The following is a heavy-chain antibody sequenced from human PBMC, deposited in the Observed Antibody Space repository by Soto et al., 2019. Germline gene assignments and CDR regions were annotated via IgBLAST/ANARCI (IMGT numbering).Heavy chain of an antibody. Sequence: SETLSLTCTVSGGSINSGDYYWTWVRQPPGKGLEWIGNIFHSGSTYYTPSLQSRATISLDTSKNHFSLKLSSVTPADTAVYYCARDRYYGSGTYYNFYSGMDVWGQGTTVTVSS. J-gene: IGHJ6*02. CDR1: GGSINSGDYY. CDR2: IFHSGST. V-gene: IGHV4-30-4*01. CDR3: ARDRYYGSGTYYNFYSGMDV. D-gene: IGHD3-10*01.